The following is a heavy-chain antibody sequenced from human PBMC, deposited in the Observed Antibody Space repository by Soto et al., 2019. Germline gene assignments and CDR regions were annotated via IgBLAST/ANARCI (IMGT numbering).Heavy chain of an antibody. CDR3: ARGGGNIVVVPAPSKRNWFDP. D-gene: IGHD2-2*01. V-gene: IGHV1-2*04. CDR2: INPNSGGT. Sequence: ASVKVSCKASGYTFTGYYMHWVRQAPGQGLEWMGWINPNSGGTNYAQKFQGWVTMTRDTSISTAYMELSRLRSDDTAVYYCARGGGNIVVVPAPSKRNWFDPWGQGTLVTVSS. J-gene: IGHJ5*02. CDR1: GYTFTGYY.